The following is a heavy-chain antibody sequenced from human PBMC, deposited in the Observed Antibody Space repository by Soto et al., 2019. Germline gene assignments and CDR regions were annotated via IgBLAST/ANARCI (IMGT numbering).Heavy chain of an antibody. V-gene: IGHV4-59*01. D-gene: IGHD3-22*01. CDR2: IYDSGSI. CDR1: GGSINNYY. CDR3: AKDISAQWFPRSDAFDI. Sequence: PSETLSLTCTVSGGSINNYYWSWIRQPPGKGLEWIGYIYDSGSINDKKYNPSLKSRVSISIDTSKKQFSLKLTSVTAADTALYYCAKDISAQWFPRSDAFDIWGQGTMVTVSS. J-gene: IGHJ3*02.